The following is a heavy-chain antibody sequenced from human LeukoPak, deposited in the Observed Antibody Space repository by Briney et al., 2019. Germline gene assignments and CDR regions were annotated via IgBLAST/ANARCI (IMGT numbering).Heavy chain of an antibody. CDR3: ARGTLSAMNLLGLYYGMDV. CDR2: MNPNSGNT. J-gene: IGHJ6*02. CDR1: GYTFTSYD. V-gene: IGHV1-8*01. Sequence: ASVKVSCKASGYTFTSYDINWVRQATGQGLEWMGWMNPNSGNTGYAQKFQGRVTMTRNTSISTAYMELSSLRSEDTAVYYCARGTLSAMNLLGLYYGMDVWGQGTTVTVSS. D-gene: IGHD5-18*01.